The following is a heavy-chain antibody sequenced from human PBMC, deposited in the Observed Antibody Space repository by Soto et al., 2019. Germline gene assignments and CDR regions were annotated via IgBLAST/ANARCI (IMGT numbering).Heavy chain of an antibody. CDR3: ARGGKERFRGSGMDV. D-gene: IGHD1-1*01. Sequence: SVEVSCRASGGRFNTYAINWVRQAPGQGLEWLGGIITFFGAAMYAQKFQGRVTITADEFTTTAYMELSSLRSEDTAVYYCARGGKERFRGSGMDVWGQGTTVTVSS. CDR2: IITFFGAA. V-gene: IGHV1-69*13. CDR1: GGRFNTYA. J-gene: IGHJ6*02.